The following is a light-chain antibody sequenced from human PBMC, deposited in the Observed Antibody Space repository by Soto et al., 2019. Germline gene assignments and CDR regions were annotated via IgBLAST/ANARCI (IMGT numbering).Light chain of an antibody. CDR1: QSVSSK. Sequence: DIVMTQSPATLSVSPGDRATLSCRASQSVSSKLAWYQQRPGQVPRLLIYGASARPTGIPARFSGSVSGTEFTLTVRSLQSGDFAVFYCQHYNSWTSAFGQGTQLQ. CDR2: GAS. V-gene: IGKV3-15*01. CDR3: QHYNSWTSA. J-gene: IGKJ2*01.